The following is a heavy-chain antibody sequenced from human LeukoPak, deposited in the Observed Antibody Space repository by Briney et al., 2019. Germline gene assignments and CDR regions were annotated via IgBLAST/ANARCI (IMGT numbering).Heavy chain of an antibody. V-gene: IGHV3/OR16-9*01. CDR1: GFNFGVHY. Sequence: GGSLRLSCAASGFNFGVHYMSWVRQAPGKGPEWISYISGNGGDIAYADSVKGRFTISRDNVKNSLHLQMNSLRVEYTAVYHCVRHSGRAGGQWGRGILIAVSS. CDR3: VRHSGRAGGQ. CDR2: ISGNGGDI. J-gene: IGHJ4*02. D-gene: IGHD3-10*01.